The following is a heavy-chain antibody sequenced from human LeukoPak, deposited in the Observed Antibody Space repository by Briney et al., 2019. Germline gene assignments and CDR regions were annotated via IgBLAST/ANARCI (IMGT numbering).Heavy chain of an antibody. CDR3: ARDRGGTYTVGGAFDV. D-gene: IGHD1-26*01. CDR2: IFYNGGNK. CDR1: GLTFSHFG. Sequence: PGGSLRLSCAASGLTFSHFGMHWIRQAPGKGLEWVAVIFYNGGNKYYGDSVKGRFTISRDNSKNTHDLQMNSLRAEDTGVYYCARDRGGTYTVGGAFDVWGPGILVTVSS. V-gene: IGHV3-33*01. J-gene: IGHJ3*01.